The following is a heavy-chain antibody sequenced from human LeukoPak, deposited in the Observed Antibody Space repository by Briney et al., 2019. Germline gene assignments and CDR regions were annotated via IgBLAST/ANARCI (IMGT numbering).Heavy chain of an antibody. V-gene: IGHV3-11*04. J-gene: IGHJ4*02. CDR2: IYSRGSTI. D-gene: IGHD4-17*01. Sequence: PGGSLRLSCAASGFTFSDYHMSWIRQAPGKGLEWVSYIYSRGSTIYYADSVKGRFTISRDNAKNSLYLQMNSLRAEDTAVYYCARDNDYGDYGFDYWGQGTLITVSP. CDR1: GFTFSDYH. CDR3: ARDNDYGDYGFDY.